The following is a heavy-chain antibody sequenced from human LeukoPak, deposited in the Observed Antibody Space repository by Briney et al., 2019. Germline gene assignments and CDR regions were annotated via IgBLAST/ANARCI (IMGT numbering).Heavy chain of an antibody. V-gene: IGHV3-9*01. CDR1: GFTFDDYA. Sequence: GRSLRLSCAASGFTFDDYAMHWVRQAPEKGLEWVSGISWNSGSIGYADSVKGRFTISRDNAKNSLYLQMNSLRAEDTALYYCAKVLSSGWLDNFDYWGQGTLVTVSS. J-gene: IGHJ4*02. D-gene: IGHD6-19*01. CDR3: AKVLSSGWLDNFDY. CDR2: ISWNSGSI.